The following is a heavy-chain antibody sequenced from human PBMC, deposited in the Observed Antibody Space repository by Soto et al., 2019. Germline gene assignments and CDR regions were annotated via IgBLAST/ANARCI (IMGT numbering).Heavy chain of an antibody. CDR2: INPKTAAT. V-gene: IGHV1-2*02. CDR1: GYSFSDYF. CDR3: ARIKWGLNYYNGMDV. D-gene: IGHD1-26*01. J-gene: IGHJ6*02. Sequence: QVQLVQSGAEVKKSGASVKVSYKPSGYSFSDYFIQWVRQAPGQGLEWVAWINPKTAATNYAKKLQGRVSLTWDTSSTTAYMELTRLRPDDTAVYYCARIKWGLNYYNGMDVWGQGTTVIVSS.